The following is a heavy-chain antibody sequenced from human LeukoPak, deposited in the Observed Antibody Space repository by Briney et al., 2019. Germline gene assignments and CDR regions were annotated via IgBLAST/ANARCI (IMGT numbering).Heavy chain of an antibody. Sequence: GASVKVSCKSSGYXFIDYYIHWVRQAPGQGREWLGWINPNSGATKYAQKFQGRVSMTRDTSINTAYMDLTNLRSDDTAIFYCARVKKLMPEFEFWGQGTLVTVSS. CDR2: INPNSGAT. CDR1: GYXFIDYY. J-gene: IGHJ4*02. D-gene: IGHD2-2*01. CDR3: ARVKKLMPEFEF. V-gene: IGHV1-2*02.